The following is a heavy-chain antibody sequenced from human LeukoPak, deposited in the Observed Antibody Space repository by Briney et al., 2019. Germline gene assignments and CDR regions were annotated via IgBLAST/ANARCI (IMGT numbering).Heavy chain of an antibody. Sequence: SETLSLTCTVSGGSISSYYWSWIRQPPGKGLEWIGYIYSSGSTNYNPSVKSRVTISVDTSKNQFSLKLSSVTAADTAVYYCARGNSDYYGSGPQIDYWGQGTLVTVSS. CDR2: IYSSGST. D-gene: IGHD3-10*01. CDR1: GGSISSYY. V-gene: IGHV4-4*08. J-gene: IGHJ4*02. CDR3: ARGNSDYYGSGPQIDY.